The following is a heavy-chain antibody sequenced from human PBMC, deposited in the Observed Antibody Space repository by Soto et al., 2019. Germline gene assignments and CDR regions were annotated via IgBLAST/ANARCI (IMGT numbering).Heavy chain of an antibody. J-gene: IGHJ4*02. V-gene: IGHV1-18*01. CDR3: ASSCSGGSCHKGVPDY. Sequence: QIQLVQSGAEVKKPGASVKVSCKVSGYSLTSYGISWVRQAPGQGLEWMGWINTYNGGTNYAQNLQGRVTMATDKSPSTAYMELRSLRSDDKAVYFWASSCSGGSCHKGVPDYWGQGPLVTVSS. CDR2: INTYNGGT. D-gene: IGHD2-15*01. CDR1: GYSLTSYG.